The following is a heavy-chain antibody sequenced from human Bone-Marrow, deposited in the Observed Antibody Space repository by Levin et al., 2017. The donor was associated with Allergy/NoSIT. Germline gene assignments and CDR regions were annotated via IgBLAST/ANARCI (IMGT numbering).Heavy chain of an antibody. Sequence: GESLKISCAASGFTFSNAWMSWVRQAPGKGLEWVGRIKSKTDGGTTDYAAPVKGRFTISRDDSKNTLYLQMNSLKTEDTAVYYCTTGGRTGNQGYCSGGSGYSDYWGQGTLVTVSS. CDR2: IKSKTDGGTT. CDR1: GFTFSNAW. J-gene: IGHJ4*02. CDR3: TTGGRTGNQGYCSGGSGYSDY. V-gene: IGHV3-15*01. D-gene: IGHD2-15*01.